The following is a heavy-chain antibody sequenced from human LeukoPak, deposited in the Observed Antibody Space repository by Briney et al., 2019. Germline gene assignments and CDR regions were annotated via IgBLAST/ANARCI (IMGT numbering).Heavy chain of an antibody. V-gene: IGHV1-69*05. J-gene: IGHJ6*03. Sequence: SVKVSCKASGGTFSSYAISWVRQAPGQGLEWMGGIIPIFGTANYAQKFQGRVTITTDESTSTAYMELSSLRSEDTAVYYCARSCCSTLYYYYYYMDVWGKGTTVTVSS. D-gene: IGHD2-15*01. CDR1: GGTFSSYA. CDR3: ARSCCSTLYYYYYYMDV. CDR2: IIPIFGTA.